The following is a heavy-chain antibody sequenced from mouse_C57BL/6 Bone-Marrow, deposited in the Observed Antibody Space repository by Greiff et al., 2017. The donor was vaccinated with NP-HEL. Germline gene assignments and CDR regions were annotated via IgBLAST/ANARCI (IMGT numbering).Heavy chain of an antibody. Sequence: QVQLQQPGAELVKPGASVKLSCKASGYTFTSYWMHWVKQRPGRGLEWIGRIDPNSGGTKYNEKFKSKATLTVDKPSSTAYMQLSSLTSEDSAVYYCSSSTTVVEGDYFDYWGQGTTLTVSS. J-gene: IGHJ2*01. V-gene: IGHV1-72*01. CDR2: IDPNSGGT. CDR1: GYTFTSYW. D-gene: IGHD1-1*01. CDR3: SSSTTVVEGDYFDY.